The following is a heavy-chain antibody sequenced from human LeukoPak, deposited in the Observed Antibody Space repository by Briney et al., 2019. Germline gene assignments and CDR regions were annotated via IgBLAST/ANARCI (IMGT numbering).Heavy chain of an antibody. J-gene: IGHJ3*02. D-gene: IGHD3-3*01. CDR3: ARGRRLGYYDFWSGLGHDAFDI. V-gene: IGHV1-8*03. Sequence: GASVKVSCKASGYTFTGYYMHWVRQATGQGLEWMGWMNPNSGNTGYAQKFQGRVTITRNTSISTAYMELSSLRSEDTAVYYCARGRRLGYYDFWSGLGHDAFDIWGQGTMVTVSS. CDR1: GYTFTGYY. CDR2: MNPNSGNT.